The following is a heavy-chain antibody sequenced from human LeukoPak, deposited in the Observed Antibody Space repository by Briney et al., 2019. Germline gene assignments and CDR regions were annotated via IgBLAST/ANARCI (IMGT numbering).Heavy chain of an antibody. CDR2: IYYSGST. J-gene: IGHJ6*02. V-gene: IGHV4-59*01. Sequence: SETLSLTCTVSGGSISSYYWSWIRQPPGKGLEWIGYIYYSGSTNYNPSLKSRVTISVDTSKNQSSLKLSSVTAADTAVYYCARVGWLDSPYYYYGMDVWGQGTTVTVSS. CDR1: GGSISSYY. D-gene: IGHD5-12*01. CDR3: ARVGWLDSPYYYYGMDV.